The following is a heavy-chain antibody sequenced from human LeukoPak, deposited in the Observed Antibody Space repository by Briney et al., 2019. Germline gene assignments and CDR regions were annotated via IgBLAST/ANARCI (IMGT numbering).Heavy chain of an antibody. J-gene: IGHJ4*02. CDR3: AREGGYSYGDAPLHFDY. D-gene: IGHD5-18*01. V-gene: IGHV4-61*02. CDR2: FSTSGGT. CDR1: GGSINSGSYY. Sequence: SQTLSLTCTVSGGSINSGSYYWSWIRQPAWKGLEWIGRFSTSGGTNYNPSLKSRVTISVDTSKNQFSLKVNSVTAADTAVYYCAREGGYSYGDAPLHFDYWGQGTLVTVSS.